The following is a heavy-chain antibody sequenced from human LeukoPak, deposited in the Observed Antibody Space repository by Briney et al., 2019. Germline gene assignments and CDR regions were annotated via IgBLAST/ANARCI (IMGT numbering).Heavy chain of an antibody. J-gene: IGHJ5*02. CDR2: IYPGDSDT. CDR3: AVTRTIFGVVIEYNWFDP. Sequence: GESLKISCKGSGYSLTSYWIGWVRQMPGKGLEWMGIIYPGDSDTRYSPSFQGQVTISADKSISTTYLQWSSLKASDTAMYYCAVTRTIFGVVIEYNWFDPWGQGTLVTVSS. CDR1: GYSLTSYW. V-gene: IGHV5-51*01. D-gene: IGHD3-3*01.